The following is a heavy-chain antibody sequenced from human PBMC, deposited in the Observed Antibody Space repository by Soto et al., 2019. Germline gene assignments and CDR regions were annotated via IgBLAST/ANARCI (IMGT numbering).Heavy chain of an antibody. CDR2: IIPIFSSR. D-gene: IGHD3-16*01. Sequence: QFQLVQSGAEVKKPGSSVKVSCKTSRDTFNKYAFNWVRQAPGQGLEWMGWIIPIFSSRNYAEKFQGRVTITADDSTSTAYMELRSLRFEDTAVYYCARGETYLGVWGQGTTVTVSS. V-gene: IGHV1-69*01. CDR3: ARGETYLGV. J-gene: IGHJ6*02. CDR1: RDTFNKYA.